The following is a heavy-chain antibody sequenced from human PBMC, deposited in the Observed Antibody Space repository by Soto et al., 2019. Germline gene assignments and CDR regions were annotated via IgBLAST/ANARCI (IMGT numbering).Heavy chain of an antibody. V-gene: IGHV3-23*01. Sequence: AGGSLRLSCAASGFTFSSRAMSWVRQAPGKGLDWVSIISASGDNTYYADSVKGRFTISRDNSKNTLYLQVNSLRAEDTAVYYCAKLTYSDLWSGSHDSWGQGTLVTVSS. CDR2: ISASGDNT. CDR1: GFTFSSRA. CDR3: AKLTYSDLWSGSHDS. J-gene: IGHJ4*02. D-gene: IGHD3-3*01.